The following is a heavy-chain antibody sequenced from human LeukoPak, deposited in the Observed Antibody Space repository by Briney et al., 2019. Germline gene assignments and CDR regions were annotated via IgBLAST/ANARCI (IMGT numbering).Heavy chain of an antibody. CDR1: GYTFTGYY. Sequence: ASVKVSCKASGYTFTGYYMHWVRQAPGQGLEWMGWINPNSGGTNYAQKFQGRDTMTRDTSISTAYMELSRLRSDDTAVYYCAREMATRSEYFQHWGQGTLVTVSS. CDR3: AREMATRSEYFQH. D-gene: IGHD5-24*01. V-gene: IGHV1-2*02. CDR2: INPNSGGT. J-gene: IGHJ1*01.